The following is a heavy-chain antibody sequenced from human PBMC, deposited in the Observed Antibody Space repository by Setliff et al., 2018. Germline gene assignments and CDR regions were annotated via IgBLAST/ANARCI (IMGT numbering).Heavy chain of an antibody. D-gene: IGHD3-9*01. Sequence: PGESLKISCQASGYTFSTLWIGWVRQMPGKGLEWVGIIWPPNSLAKYSPSVEGQVTISVDRSINTAYLQWNSLKASDTAMYYCARHTSYYDILTGYYPDYYGMDVWGQGTTVTVSS. CDR3: ARHTSYYDILTGYYPDYYGMDV. CDR2: IWPPNSLA. J-gene: IGHJ6*02. V-gene: IGHV5-51*01. CDR1: GYTFSTLW.